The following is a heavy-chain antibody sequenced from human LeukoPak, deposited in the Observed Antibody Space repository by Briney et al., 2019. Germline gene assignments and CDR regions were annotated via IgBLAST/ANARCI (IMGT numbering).Heavy chain of an antibody. D-gene: IGHD3-3*01. CDR3: ARDGTYYDFWSGKANWFDP. CDR1: GLTFDEYG. CDR2: INWNGGST. V-gene: IGHV3-20*04. Sequence: GGSLRLSCAASGLTFDEYGMSWVRQAPGKGLEWVSGINWNGGSTGYADSVKGRFTSSRDNAKNSLYLQMNSLRAEDTALYYCARDGTYYDFWSGKANWFDPWGQGTLVTVSS. J-gene: IGHJ5*02.